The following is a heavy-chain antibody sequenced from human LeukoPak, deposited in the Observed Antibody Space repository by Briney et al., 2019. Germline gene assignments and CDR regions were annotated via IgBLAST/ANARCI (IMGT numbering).Heavy chain of an antibody. CDR3: AKDGPWDYYDSSGYYYIGY. CDR2: INGDGSRT. J-gene: IGHJ4*02. CDR1: GFTFSSYL. V-gene: IGHV3-74*01. D-gene: IGHD3-22*01. Sequence: PGGSLRLSCAASGFTFSSYLMHWVRQGPGKGLVWVSRINGDGSRTTYADSVKGRFTISRDNSKNTLYLQMNSLRAEYTAVYYCAKDGPWDYYDSSGYYYIGYWGQGTLVTVSS.